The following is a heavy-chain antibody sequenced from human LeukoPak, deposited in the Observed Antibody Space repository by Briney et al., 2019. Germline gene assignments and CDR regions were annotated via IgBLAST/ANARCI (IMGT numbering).Heavy chain of an antibody. Sequence: PGGSLRLSCAASGFTFSSYAMSWVRQAPGKGLEWVSVISGSGDSTYYADSVKGRFTISRDNSKNTLYLQMNSLRAEDTAVYYCAKDPNGDYVGAFDMWGPGTMVTVSS. V-gene: IGHV3-23*01. CDR2: ISGSGDST. J-gene: IGHJ3*02. CDR3: AKDPNGDYVGAFDM. D-gene: IGHD4-17*01. CDR1: GFTFSSYA.